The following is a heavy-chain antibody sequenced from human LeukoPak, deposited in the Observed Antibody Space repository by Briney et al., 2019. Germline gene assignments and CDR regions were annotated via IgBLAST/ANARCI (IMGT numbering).Heavy chain of an antibody. J-gene: IGHJ4*02. CDR3: AREVVLSTSAWFEY. Sequence: GGSLRLSCAVSGFTFSSYLMSWVRQAPGKGLEWVANIKEDGTEKYYQDSVKGRFTISRDNAKNSLYLQMNSLRAEDTAVYYCAREVVLSTSAWFEYWGQGTLVTVSS. V-gene: IGHV3-7*01. D-gene: IGHD3-22*01. CDR2: IKEDGTEK. CDR1: GFTFSSYL.